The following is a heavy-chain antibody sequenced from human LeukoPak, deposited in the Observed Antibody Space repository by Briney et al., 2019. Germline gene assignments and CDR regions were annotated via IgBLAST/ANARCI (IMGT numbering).Heavy chain of an antibody. V-gene: IGHV4-39*02. CDR3: ARETTTDGSPFDY. D-gene: IGHD1-26*01. J-gene: IGHJ4*02. CDR1: GGSISSSSYY. CDR2: IYYSGST. Sequence: SETLSLTCTVSGGSISSSSYYWGWIRQPPGKGLEWIGSIYYSGSTYYNPSLKSRVTISVDTSKNQFSLKLSSVTAADTAVYYCARETTTDGSPFDYWGQGTLVTVSS.